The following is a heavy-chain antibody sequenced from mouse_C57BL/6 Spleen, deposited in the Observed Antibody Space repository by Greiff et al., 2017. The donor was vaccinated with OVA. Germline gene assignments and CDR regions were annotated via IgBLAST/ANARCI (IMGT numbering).Heavy chain of an antibody. CDR2: IDPEGGET. Sequence: VQLQQPGAELVKPGASVKLSCTASGFNFTDYYMHWVKQRPEQGLEWIGRIDPEGGETKYAPKFQGKATITADTASNTAYLQLSSLRSEDTAVYYCAYVRGHYYGSSYGYFDYWGQGTTLTVSS. D-gene: IGHD1-1*01. CDR3: AYVRGHYYGSSYGYFDY. CDR1: GFNFTDYY. V-gene: IGHV14-2*01. J-gene: IGHJ2*01.